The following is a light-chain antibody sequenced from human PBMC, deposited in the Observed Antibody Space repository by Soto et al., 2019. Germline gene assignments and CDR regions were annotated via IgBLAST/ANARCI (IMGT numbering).Light chain of an antibody. J-gene: IGLJ1*01. CDR2: DDN. Sequence: QSLLTQPHAVSAAPGQKGTISCSGRSSNIGGNSVSWYQQLPGTAPKLLIYDDNKRPSGIPDRFSGSKSGTSATLGITGFQTGDEADYYCGSWDSSLSAYVFGTGTKVTVL. CDR3: GSWDSSLSAYV. V-gene: IGLV1-51*01. CDR1: SSNIGGNS.